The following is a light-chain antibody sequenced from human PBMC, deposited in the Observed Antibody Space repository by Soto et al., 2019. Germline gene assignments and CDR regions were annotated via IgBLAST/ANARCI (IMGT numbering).Light chain of an antibody. Sequence: DIQMTQSPSSLSASVGVSVTITCRASQSISSYLNWYQQKPGKAPKLLIYAASSLQSGDPSRFSGSGSGKDFTLTISSLQPEDFATYYCQQSYSTLQTFGQGTKVDIK. CDR3: QQSYSTLQT. V-gene: IGKV1-39*01. CDR1: QSISSY. J-gene: IGKJ1*01. CDR2: AAS.